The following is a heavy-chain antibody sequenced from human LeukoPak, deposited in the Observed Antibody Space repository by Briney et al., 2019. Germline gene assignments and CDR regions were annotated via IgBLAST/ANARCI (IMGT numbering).Heavy chain of an antibody. CDR3: AREGEQLGPYYFDY. D-gene: IGHD6-6*01. CDR2: INHSENT. V-gene: IGHV4-34*01. J-gene: IGHJ4*02. CDR1: GGSFSGYF. Sequence: PSETLSLTCAVYGGSFSGYFWSWIRQPPGKGLEWIGEINHSENTNFSPSLKSRVTISVDTSKNQFSLKLSSVTAADTAVYYCAREGEQLGPYYFDYWGQGTLVTVSS.